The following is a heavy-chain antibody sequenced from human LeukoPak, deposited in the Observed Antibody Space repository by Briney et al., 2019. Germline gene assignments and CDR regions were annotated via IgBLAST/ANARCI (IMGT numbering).Heavy chain of an antibody. CDR3: ARGLYSSGWAEYFQH. V-gene: IGHV1-3*01. Sequence: ASVKVSCKASRYTSTGYAMHSVPQAPGQRLEWMGWINAGNGNTKYSQKFQGRVTITRDTSASTAYMELSSLRSEDTAVYYCARGLYSSGWAEYFQHWGQGTLVTVSS. D-gene: IGHD6-19*01. CDR2: INAGNGNT. J-gene: IGHJ1*01. CDR1: RYTSTGYA.